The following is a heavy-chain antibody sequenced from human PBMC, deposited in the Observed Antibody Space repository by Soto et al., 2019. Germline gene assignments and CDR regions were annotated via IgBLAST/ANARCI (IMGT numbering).Heavy chain of an antibody. CDR2: ITSGSSTI. V-gene: IGHV3-11*01. CDR3: AREVHAYGTNPYWYFDL. CDR1: GFTFSDYY. Sequence: GGSLRLSCAASGFTFSDYYMSWFRQAPGKGLEWVSYITSGSSTIYYADSVKGRFTISRDNAKNSLYLQMNSLRAEDAAMYFCAREVHAYGTNPYWYFDLWGRGTLVTVSS. J-gene: IGHJ2*01. D-gene: IGHD3-16*01.